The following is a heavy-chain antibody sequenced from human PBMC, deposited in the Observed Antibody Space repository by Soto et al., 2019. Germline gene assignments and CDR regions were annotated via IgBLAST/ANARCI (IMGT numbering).Heavy chain of an antibody. CDR2: FDPEDGET. CDR3: AIIRPVLRFLEWPFDI. CDR1: GYTLTELS. D-gene: IGHD3-3*01. Sequence: ASVKVSCKVSGYTLTELSMRWVRQAPGKGLEWMGGFDPEDGETIYAQKFQGRVTMTEDTSTDTAYMELSSLRSEDTAVYYCAIIRPVLRFLEWPFDIWGQGTMVTVSS. V-gene: IGHV1-24*01. J-gene: IGHJ3*02.